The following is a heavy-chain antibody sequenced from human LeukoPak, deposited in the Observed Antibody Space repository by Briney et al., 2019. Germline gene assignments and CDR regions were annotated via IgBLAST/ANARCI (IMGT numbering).Heavy chain of an antibody. CDR2: INGDGSTT. D-gene: IGHD6-6*01. V-gene: IGHV3-74*01. J-gene: IGHJ6*03. CDR3: AGEMGSSSSYYYYYMDV. CDR1: GFTFRNYA. Sequence: GGSLRLSCAGSGFTFRNYAMSWVRQAPGKGLEWVSRINGDGSTTSYADSVKGRFTISRDNAKNTLYLQMNSLRAEDTAVYYCAGEMGSSSSYYYYYMDVWGKGTTVTVSS.